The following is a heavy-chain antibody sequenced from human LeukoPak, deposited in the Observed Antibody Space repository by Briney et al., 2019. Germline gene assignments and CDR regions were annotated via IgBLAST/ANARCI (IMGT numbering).Heavy chain of an antibody. CDR1: GFTFSSYA. J-gene: IGHJ3*02. Sequence: GGSLRLSCAASGFTFSSYAMHWVRQAPGKGLEWVAVISYDGSNKYYADSVKGRFTISRDNSKNTLYLQMNSLRSEDTAVYYCARIDDSDHFDAFDIWGQGTMVTVSS. V-gene: IGHV3-30*04. CDR3: ARIDDSDHFDAFDI. CDR2: ISYDGSNK. D-gene: IGHD3-22*01.